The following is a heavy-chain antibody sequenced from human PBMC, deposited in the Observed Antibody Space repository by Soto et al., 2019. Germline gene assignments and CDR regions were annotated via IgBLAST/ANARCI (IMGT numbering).Heavy chain of an antibody. CDR1: GFTFSSYG. CDR3: ARDVYDSSGYYY. D-gene: IGHD3-22*01. Sequence: QVQLVESGGGVVQPGRSLRLSCAASGFTFSSYGMHWVHQAPGKGLEWVDVIWYEGSNKYYADSVKGRFTISRDNSKNTLYRQMNNLRAEDRAVYYCARDVYDSSGYYYWGQGTLVTVSS. V-gene: IGHV3-33*01. CDR2: IWYEGSNK. J-gene: IGHJ4*02.